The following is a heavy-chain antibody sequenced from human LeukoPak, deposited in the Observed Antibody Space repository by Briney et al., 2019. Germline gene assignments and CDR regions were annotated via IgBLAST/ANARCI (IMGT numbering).Heavy chain of an antibody. CDR1: GGSISRYY. CDR2: ISYSGST. J-gene: IGHJ4*02. CDR3: GRHRRGYYFDY. D-gene: IGHD3-10*01. Sequence: SETLSLTCTVSGGSISRYYWSWIRQPPGKGLEWIGYISYSGSTNYTPSLKSRVTISVDTSKNQFSLKLSSVTAADTAVYYCGRHRRGYYFDYWGQGTLVTVSS. V-gene: IGHV4-59*08.